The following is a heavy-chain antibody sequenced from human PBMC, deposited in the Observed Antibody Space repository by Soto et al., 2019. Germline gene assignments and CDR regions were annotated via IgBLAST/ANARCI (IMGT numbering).Heavy chain of an antibody. CDR2: ISVSGGST. J-gene: IGHJ4*02. Sequence: GGSLRLSCAASGFTFSSYAMSWVRQAPGKGLEWVSAISVSGGSTYYADSVKGRLTISRDNSKNTLYLQMNSLRAEDTAVYYCAKGAKVYDILTGYYYFDYWGQGTLVTVSS. D-gene: IGHD3-9*01. CDR1: GFTFSSYA. CDR3: AKGAKVYDILTGYYYFDY. V-gene: IGHV3-23*01.